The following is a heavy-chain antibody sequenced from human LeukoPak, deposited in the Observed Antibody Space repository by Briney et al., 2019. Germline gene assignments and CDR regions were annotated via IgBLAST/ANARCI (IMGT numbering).Heavy chain of an antibody. D-gene: IGHD6-13*01. Sequence: SETLSLTCTVSGGSISSSSYYWGWIRQPPGKGLEWIGSIYYSGSTYYNPSLKSRVTISVDTSKNQFSLKLSSVTTADTAVYYCARPTPPAIAAAGILHWGQGTLVTVSS. J-gene: IGHJ1*01. CDR2: IYYSGST. CDR1: GGSISSSSYY. CDR3: ARPTPPAIAAAGILH. V-gene: IGHV4-39*01.